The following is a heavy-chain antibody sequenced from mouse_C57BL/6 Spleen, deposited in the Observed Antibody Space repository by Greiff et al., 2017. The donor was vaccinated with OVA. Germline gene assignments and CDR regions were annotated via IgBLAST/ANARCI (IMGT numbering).Heavy chain of an antibody. CDR3: ARCPIYYDYDGDAMDY. CDR2: IDPNSGGT. Sequence: VQLQQSGAELVKPGASVKLSCKASGYTFTSYWMHWVKQRPGRGLEWIGRIDPNSGGTKYNEKFKSKATLTVDKPSSTAYMQRSSLTSEDSAVYYCARCPIYYDYDGDAMDYWGQGTSVTVSS. CDR1: GYTFTSYW. J-gene: IGHJ4*01. D-gene: IGHD2-4*01. V-gene: IGHV1-72*01.